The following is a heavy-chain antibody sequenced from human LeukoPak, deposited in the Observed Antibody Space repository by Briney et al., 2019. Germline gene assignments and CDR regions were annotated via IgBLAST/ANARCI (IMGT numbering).Heavy chain of an antibody. J-gene: IGHJ4*02. D-gene: IGHD6-19*01. CDR2: LSYDGSNK. CDR3: ARSYRSGWYYFDY. Sequence: GGSLRLSCAASGFTFSSYAMHWVRQAPGKGLEWVAGLSYDGSNKNYADSVKGRFTISRDNSKNTVHLQMNSLRVEDTAVYYCARSYRSGWYYFDYWGQGTLVTVSS. V-gene: IGHV3-30-3*01. CDR1: GFTFSSYA.